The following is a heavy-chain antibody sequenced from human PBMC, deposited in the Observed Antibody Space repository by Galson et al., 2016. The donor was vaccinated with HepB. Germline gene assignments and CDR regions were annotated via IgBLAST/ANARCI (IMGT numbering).Heavy chain of an antibody. CDR1: GFTFTSYA. V-gene: IGHV3-30*04. D-gene: IGHD2-15*01. CDR3: ARDPMHTSGGWRNWAHYYCSNMDV. Sequence: SLRLSCAASGFTFTSYAIHWVRQAPGKGLEWLAGVSSDGRNKYYAASVKGRFPISRAKFKQTADLQMSSLRDEDSGVYYCARDPMHTSGGWRNWAHYYCSNMDVWGQGPTVTVSS. CDR2: VSSDGRNK. J-gene: IGHJ6*01.